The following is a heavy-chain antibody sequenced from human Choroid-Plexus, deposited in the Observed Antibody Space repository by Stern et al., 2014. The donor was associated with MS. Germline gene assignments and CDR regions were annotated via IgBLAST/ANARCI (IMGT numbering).Heavy chain of an antibody. V-gene: IGHV1-8*01. CDR2: MNAKGGNT. D-gene: IGHD6-13*01. CDR1: GYTFTNYD. Sequence: QVQLVQSGAEVKKPGASVKVSCKASGYTFTNYDINWVRQAPGHGLEWMGWMNAKGGNTGYAQKFQGRVTMTRSISLSTAYMELTSLTSEDTALYYCARAPSYAAAGSDNWGQGTRVTVSS. CDR3: ARAPSYAAAGSDN. J-gene: IGHJ4*01.